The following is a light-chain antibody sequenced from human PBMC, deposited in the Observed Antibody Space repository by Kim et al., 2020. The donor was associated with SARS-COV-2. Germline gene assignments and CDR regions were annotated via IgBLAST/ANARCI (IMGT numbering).Light chain of an antibody. CDR2: EVT. CDR1: SSDFGTYNY. J-gene: IGLJ1*01. CDR3: TSHANNNYI. V-gene: IGLV2-8*01. Sequence: LPPSPSSSFSPFPSVSLSCSGTSSDFGTYNYVSWYQQHPGKAPKLMIFEVTKRPAGVPDRFSASMSGNTASLTISGLQPEDEADYYCTSHANNNYIFGTGTKVTVL.